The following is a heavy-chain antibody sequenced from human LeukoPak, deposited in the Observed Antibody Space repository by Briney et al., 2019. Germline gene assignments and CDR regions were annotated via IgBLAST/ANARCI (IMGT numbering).Heavy chain of an antibody. Sequence: GGSLRLSCAASGFTFSSYSINWVRQAPGKGLEWVSCVSSTSSFIYYADSVKGRFTISRDNAKNSLYLQMNSLRAEDTAVYYCARRQEYYDFWRGPRGFNYWGQGTLVTVSS. CDR3: ARRQEYYDFWRGPRGFNY. V-gene: IGHV3-21*01. CDR1: GFTFSSYS. CDR2: VSSTSSFI. J-gene: IGHJ4*02. D-gene: IGHD3-3*01.